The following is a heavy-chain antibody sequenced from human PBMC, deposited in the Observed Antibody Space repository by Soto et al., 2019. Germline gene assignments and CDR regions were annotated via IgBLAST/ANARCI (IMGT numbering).Heavy chain of an antibody. J-gene: IGHJ6*02. CDR3: ARGITMVRGVMTYYYYYGMDV. D-gene: IGHD3-10*01. V-gene: IGHV3-13*01. Sequence: GGSLRLSCAASGFTFSSYDMHWVRQATGKGLEWVSAIGTAGDTYYPGSVKGRFTISRENAKNSLYLQMNSLRAEDTAVYYCARGITMVRGVMTYYYYYGMDVWGQGTTVTVSS. CDR2: IGTAGDT. CDR1: GFTFSSYD.